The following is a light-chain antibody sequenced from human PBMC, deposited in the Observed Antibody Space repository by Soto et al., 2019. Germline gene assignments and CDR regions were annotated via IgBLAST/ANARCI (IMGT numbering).Light chain of an antibody. V-gene: IGKV1-39*01. CDR1: QSISSY. J-gene: IGKJ1*01. CDR2: AAS. Sequence: DLQMTQSPSSLSASVGDRVTITCRASQSISSYLNWYQQKLGKAPKLLIYAASSLQSGVPSRFSGSGSGTDFTLTISSLQPEDFATYYCQQSYSTPGTFGQGTKVEIK. CDR3: QQSYSTPGT.